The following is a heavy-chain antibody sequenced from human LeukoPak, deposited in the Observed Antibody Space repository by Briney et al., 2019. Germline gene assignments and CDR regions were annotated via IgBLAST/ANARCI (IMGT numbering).Heavy chain of an antibody. CDR3: ARDRGGYSYGYDY. J-gene: IGHJ4*02. V-gene: IGHV1-2*02. Sequence: VASVKVSCKASGYTFTGYYMHWVRQAPGQGLEWMGWINPNSGGTNYAQKFQGRVTMTRDTSISTAYMELSRLRSDDTAVYYCARDRGGYSYGYDYWGQGTLVTVSS. CDR2: INPNSGGT. D-gene: IGHD5-18*01. CDR1: GYTFTGYY.